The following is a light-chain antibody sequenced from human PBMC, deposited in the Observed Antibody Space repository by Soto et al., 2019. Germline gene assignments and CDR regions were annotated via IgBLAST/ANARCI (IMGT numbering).Light chain of an antibody. V-gene: IGKV1-39*01. CDR3: QQSYSTLT. CDR1: QSISSY. CDR2: AAS. J-gene: IGKJ4*01. Sequence: DIQMTQSPSSLSASVRDRVTITCRASQSISSYLNWYQQKPGKAPKLLIYAASSLQSGVPSRFSGSGSGTDFTLTISRLQPADFAAYYCQQSYSTLTFGGGTKVEIK.